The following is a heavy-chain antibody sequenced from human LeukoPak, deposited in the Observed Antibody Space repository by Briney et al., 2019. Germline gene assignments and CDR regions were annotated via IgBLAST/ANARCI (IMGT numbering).Heavy chain of an antibody. CDR3: ARGRGSYSLDY. Sequence: GGSLRLSCAASGFTLSSYAMSWVRQAPGKGLEWVSAISGNGDSTYYADSVKGRLTISRDNSKNTLYLQMNSLRAEDTAVYKRARGRGSYSLDYWGQGTLVTVSS. V-gene: IGHV3-23*01. J-gene: IGHJ4*02. D-gene: IGHD3-10*01. CDR2: ISGNGDST. CDR1: GFTLSSYA.